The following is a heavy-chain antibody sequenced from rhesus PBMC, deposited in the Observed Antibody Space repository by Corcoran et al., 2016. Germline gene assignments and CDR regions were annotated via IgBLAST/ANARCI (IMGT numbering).Heavy chain of an antibody. CDR1: GAALNGGYA. J-gene: IGHJ4*01. V-gene: IGHV4-76*01. CDR3: ARRGFGHVY. D-gene: IGHD3-34*01. CDR2: VNDHTGNI. Sequence: QVRLRESGPGPLKPPENLSLTCTVFGAALNGGYAWHWLRQPPRKTLEWMGDVNDHTGNINYNPSLKNRVAISIGTSRNQLSLNLISVTAADTAVYYCARRGFGHVYWGHGVLVVVSS.